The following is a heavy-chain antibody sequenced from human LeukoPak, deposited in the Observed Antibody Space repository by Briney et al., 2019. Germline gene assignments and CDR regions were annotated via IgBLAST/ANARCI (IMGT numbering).Heavy chain of an antibody. D-gene: IGHD2-2*01. V-gene: IGHV4-31*03. CDR2: IYYSGST. CDR3: ARGRLGYCSSTSCPGFDP. CDR1: GGSISSGGYY. Sequence: SQTLSLTCTVSGGSISSGGYYWSWIRQHPGKGLGWIGYIYYSGSTYYNPSLKSRVTISVDTSKNQFSLKLSSVTAADTAVYYCARGRLGYCSSTSCPGFDPWGQGTLVTVSS. J-gene: IGHJ5*02.